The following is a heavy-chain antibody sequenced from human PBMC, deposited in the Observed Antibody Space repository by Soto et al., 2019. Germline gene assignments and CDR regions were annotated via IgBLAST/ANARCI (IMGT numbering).Heavy chain of an antibody. CDR2: ISAYNGNT. D-gene: IGHD3-16*01. Sequence: QVQLVQSGAEVKKPGASVKVSCKASGYTFTSYGISWVRQAPGQGLEWMGWISAYNGNTNYAQKLQGRVTMTTDTSTSTAYMELRSLRSDDTAVYYCARDWGDYYDYVWGSYSTLKSGDFDYWGQGTLVTVSS. CDR3: ARDWGDYYDYVWGSYSTLKSGDFDY. J-gene: IGHJ4*02. V-gene: IGHV1-18*01. CDR1: GYTFTSYG.